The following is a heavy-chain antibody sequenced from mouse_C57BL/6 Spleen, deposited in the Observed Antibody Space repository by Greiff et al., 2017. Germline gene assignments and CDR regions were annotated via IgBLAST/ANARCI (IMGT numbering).Heavy chain of an antibody. Sequence: EVKLMESGPELVKPGASVKMSCKASGYTFTNYYMHWVKQSHGQSLEWIGYINPNNGGTSYNQKFKGKATLTVNKSSSTAYMVLRSLTSEDSAVYYCARTGARAMGYWGQGTSVTVSS. D-gene: IGHD3-1*01. CDR3: ARTGARAMGY. CDR2: INPNNGGT. CDR1: GYTFTNYY. J-gene: IGHJ4*01. V-gene: IGHV1-22*01.